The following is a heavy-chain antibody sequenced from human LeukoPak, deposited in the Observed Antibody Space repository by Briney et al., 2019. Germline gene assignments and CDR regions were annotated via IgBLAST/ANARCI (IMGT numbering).Heavy chain of an antibody. CDR3: ARIHAPTVYGTAV. V-gene: IGHV3-33*01. D-gene: IGHD4-17*01. J-gene: IGHJ6*01. CDR1: GFTFRSYS. Sequence: PGRSLGLSCAPSGFTFRSYSMHWVRQAPGKGLEWVAIIWYDESNKYYAYSVKGRFTISRDNSKNTLYLQMNSMRAEDTAVYYCARIHAPTVYGTAVWGEGCTVTVSS. CDR2: IWYDESNK.